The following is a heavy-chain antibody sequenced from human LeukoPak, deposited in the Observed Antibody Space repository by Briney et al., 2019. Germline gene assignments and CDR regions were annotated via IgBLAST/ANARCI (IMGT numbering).Heavy chain of an antibody. CDR1: GGTFSSYA. CDR3: ARGGSDSSGYYGY. J-gene: IGHJ4*02. Sequence: ASVKVSCKASGGTFSSYAISWVRQAPGQGLEWMGGIIPIFGTANYAQKFQGRVKITTDESTSTAYMELSSLRSEDTAVYYCARGGSDSSGYYGYWGQGTLVTVSS. CDR2: IIPIFGTA. V-gene: IGHV1-69*05. D-gene: IGHD3-22*01.